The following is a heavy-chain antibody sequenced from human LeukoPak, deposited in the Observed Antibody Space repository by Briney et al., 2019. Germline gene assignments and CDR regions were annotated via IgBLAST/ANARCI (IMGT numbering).Heavy chain of an antibody. CDR3: ARDYYGSGSYYNENWFDP. D-gene: IGHD3-10*01. CDR1: GYTFTGYY. CDR2: INPNSGGT. V-gene: IGHV1-2*04. Sequence: ASVKVSCKASGYTFTGYYMHWVRQAPGQGLKWMGWINPNSGGTNYAQKFQGWVTMTRDTSISTAYMELSRLRSDDTAVYYCARDYYGSGSYYNENWFDPWGQGTLVTVSS. J-gene: IGHJ5*02.